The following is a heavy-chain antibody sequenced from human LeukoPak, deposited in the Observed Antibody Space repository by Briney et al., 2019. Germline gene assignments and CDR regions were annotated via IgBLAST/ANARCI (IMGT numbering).Heavy chain of an antibody. J-gene: IGHJ4*02. Sequence: ASVTVSCKTSGYNLTAYHMHWVRQAPGQGLEWLGWINPDTGTTSLAQKFQGRVTLTRDTAISTVSIEVTRLTSDDTAIYYCARGSGSNSPRYLKGDFWGQGTLLTVSS. CDR3: ARGSGSNSPRYLKGDF. CDR1: GYNLTAYH. CDR2: INPDTGTT. D-gene: IGHD3-10*01. V-gene: IGHV1-2*02.